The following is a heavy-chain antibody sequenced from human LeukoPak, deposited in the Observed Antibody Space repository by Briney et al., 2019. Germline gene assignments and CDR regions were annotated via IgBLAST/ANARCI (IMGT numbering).Heavy chain of an antibody. D-gene: IGHD3-9*01. CDR2: IYYSGST. J-gene: IGHJ2*01. V-gene: IGHV4-31*03. CDR3: AREIFRSHRKSGYFDL. Sequence: PSETLSLTCTVSGGSISSGGYYWSWIRQHPGKGLEWIGYIYYSGSTYYNPSLKSRVTISVDTSKNQFSLELSSVTAADTAVYYCAREIFRSHRKSGYFDLWGRGTLVTVSS. CDR1: GGSISSGGYY.